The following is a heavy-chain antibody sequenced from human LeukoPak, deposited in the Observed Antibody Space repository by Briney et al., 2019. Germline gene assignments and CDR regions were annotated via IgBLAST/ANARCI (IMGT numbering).Heavy chain of an antibody. CDR2: IYTSGST. CDR3: AREGIAAAEYFDY. J-gene: IGHJ4*02. D-gene: IGHD6-13*01. V-gene: IGHV4-4*07. Sequence: SETLSLTCTVSGGSISSYYWSWIRQPAGKGRGWIGRIYTSGSTNYNPSLKGRVTMSVDTSKNQFSLKLNSLRAADTAVYYCAREGIAAAEYFDYWGQGPLVTVSS. CDR1: GGSISSYY.